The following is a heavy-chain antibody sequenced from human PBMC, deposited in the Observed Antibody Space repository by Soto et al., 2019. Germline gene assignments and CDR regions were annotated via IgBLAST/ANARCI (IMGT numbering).Heavy chain of an antibody. CDR3: ARAAGGTMFGVVIHYGPSYYYYYGMDV. V-gene: IGHV1-69*13. CDR2: IIPIFGTA. J-gene: IGHJ6*02. Sequence: GASVKVSCKASGDTFSSYAISWVRQAPGQGLEWMGGIIPIFGTANYAQKFQGRVTMTSDESTSTAYMELSSLRSEDTAVYYCARAAGGTMFGVVIHYGPSYYYYYGMDVWGQGTTVTVSS. D-gene: IGHD3-3*01. CDR1: GDTFSSYA.